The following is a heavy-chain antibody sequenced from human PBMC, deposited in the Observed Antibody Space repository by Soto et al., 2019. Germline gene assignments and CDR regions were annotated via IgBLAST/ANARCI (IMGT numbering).Heavy chain of an antibody. CDR3: ARDLTEWQQHEANWFDP. J-gene: IGHJ5*02. V-gene: IGHV1-18*01. CDR1: GYSFTTYA. CDR2: ISAYNGNT. Sequence: ASVKVSCKASGYSFTTYAMHWVRQAPGQRLEWMGWISAYNGNTNYAQKLQGRVTMTTDTSTSTAYMELRSLRSDDTAVYYCARDLTEWQQHEANWFDPWGQGTLVTVSS. D-gene: IGHD6-13*01.